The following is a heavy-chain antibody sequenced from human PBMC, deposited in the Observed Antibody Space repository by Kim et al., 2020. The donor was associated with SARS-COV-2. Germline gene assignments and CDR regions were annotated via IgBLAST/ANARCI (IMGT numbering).Heavy chain of an antibody. CDR3: ARTRYYDSSGYYPDAFD. CDR1: GFTFSSYA. J-gene: IGHJ3*02. V-gene: IGHV3-30*04. Sequence: GGSLRLSCAASGFTFSSYAMHWVRQAPGKGLEWVAVISYDGSNKYYADSVKGRFTISRDNSKNTLYLQMNSLRAEDTAVYYCARTRYYDSSGYYPDAFD. CDR2: ISYDGSNK. D-gene: IGHD3-22*01.